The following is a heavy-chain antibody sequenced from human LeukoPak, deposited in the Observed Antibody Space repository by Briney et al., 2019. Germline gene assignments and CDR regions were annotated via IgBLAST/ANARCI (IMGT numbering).Heavy chain of an antibody. Sequence: PSETLSLTCTVSGGSISSYYWSWIRQPPGKGLEWIGYIYYSGSTNYNPSLKSRVTISVDKSKNQFSLKLSSVTAADTAVYYCARGRQEDYYGSGSYLYYFDYWGQGTLVTVSS. CDR2: IYYSGST. CDR3: ARGRQEDYYGSGSYLYYFDY. V-gene: IGHV4-59*12. D-gene: IGHD3-10*01. CDR1: GGSISSYY. J-gene: IGHJ4*02.